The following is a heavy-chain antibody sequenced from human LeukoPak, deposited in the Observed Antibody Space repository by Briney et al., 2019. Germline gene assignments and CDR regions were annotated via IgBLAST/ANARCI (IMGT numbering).Heavy chain of an antibody. J-gene: IGHJ6*03. CDR3: ARSGYCSSTSCYIPYYYYMDV. CDR2: IWYDGSNK. CDR1: GFTFSSHA. D-gene: IGHD2-2*01. Sequence: GSSLRLSCAASGFTFSSHAIHWVRQAPGKGLEWVAVIWYDGSNKYYADSVKGRFTISRDNSKNTLYLQMNSLRAEDTAVYYCARSGYCSSTSCYIPYYYYMDVWGKGTTVTVSS. V-gene: IGHV3-33*08.